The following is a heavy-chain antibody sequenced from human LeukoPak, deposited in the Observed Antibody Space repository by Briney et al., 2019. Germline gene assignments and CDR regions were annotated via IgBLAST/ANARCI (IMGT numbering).Heavy chain of an antibody. J-gene: IGHJ4*02. CDR1: GFTFSSYS. CDR3: TRAYCGGDCYRGY. Sequence: GGSLRLSCAASGFTFSSYSMNWVRQAPGKGLEWVSSISSSSSYIYYADSVKGRFTISRDNAKNSLYLQMNSLRAEDTAVYYCTRAYCGGDCYRGYWGQGTLVTVSS. CDR2: ISSSSSYI. D-gene: IGHD2-21*02. V-gene: IGHV3-21*01.